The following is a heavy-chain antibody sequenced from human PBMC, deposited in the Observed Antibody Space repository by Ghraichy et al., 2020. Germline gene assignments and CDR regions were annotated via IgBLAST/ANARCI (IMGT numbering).Heavy chain of an antibody. Sequence: SGPTLVKPTQTLTLTCTFSGFSLSTSGMCVSWIRQPPGKALEWLARIDWDDDKYYSTSLKTRLTISKDTSKNQVVLTMTNMDPVDTATYYCARMMVAGTPSTGYYGMDVWGQGTTVTVSS. D-gene: IGHD6-19*01. J-gene: IGHJ6*02. CDR3: ARMMVAGTPSTGYYGMDV. CDR1: GFSLSTSGMC. CDR2: IDWDDDK. V-gene: IGHV2-70*11.